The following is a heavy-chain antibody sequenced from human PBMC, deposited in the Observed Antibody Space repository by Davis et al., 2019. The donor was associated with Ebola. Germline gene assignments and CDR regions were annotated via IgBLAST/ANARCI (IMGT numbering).Heavy chain of an antibody. CDR1: GFTFSSYE. D-gene: IGHD4-17*01. V-gene: IGHV3-48*03. Sequence: PGGSLRLSCAASGFTFSSYEMNWVRQAPGKGLEWVSYISSSGSTIYYADSVKGRFTISRDNAKNTLYLQMNSLRAEDTAVYYCARDWYGDNYWGQGTLVTVSS. CDR3: ARDWYGDNY. J-gene: IGHJ4*02. CDR2: ISSSGSTI.